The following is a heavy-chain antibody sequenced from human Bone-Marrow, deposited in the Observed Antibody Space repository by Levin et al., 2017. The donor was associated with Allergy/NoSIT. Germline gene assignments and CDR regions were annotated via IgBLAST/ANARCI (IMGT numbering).Heavy chain of an antibody. CDR3: ARGDCYSGSCYGPDWFDP. V-gene: IGHV1-8*01. CDR2: INPNSGNT. CDR1: GYTFTSYN. J-gene: IGHJ5*02. D-gene: IGHD2-15*01. Sequence: AASVKVSCKTSGYTFTSYNVYWVRQAPGQGLEWMGYINPNSGNTGYAQKFQGRVTVTRNSSITTAYMELSGLRSEDTAMYHCARGDCYSGSCYGPDWFDPWGQGTQVTVSS.